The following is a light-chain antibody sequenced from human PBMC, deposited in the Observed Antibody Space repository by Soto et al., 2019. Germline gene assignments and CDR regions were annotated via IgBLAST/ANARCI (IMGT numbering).Light chain of an antibody. CDR2: GNX. CDR3: QSYDSSLSGVV. J-gene: IGLJ2*01. CDR1: SSNIGAGYD. V-gene: IGLV1-40*01. Sequence: QSVLTQPPSVSGAPGQRVTISCTGSSSNIGAGYDVHWYQQLPRTAPKLLIYGNXNRXXXXXDRXXGSKSGTSASLAITGLQAXDEADYYCQSYDSSLSGVVFGGGTKLTVL.